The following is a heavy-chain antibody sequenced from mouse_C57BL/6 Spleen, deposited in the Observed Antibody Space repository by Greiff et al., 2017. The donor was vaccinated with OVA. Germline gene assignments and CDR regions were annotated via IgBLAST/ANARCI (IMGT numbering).Heavy chain of an antibody. CDR3: TRGTTVVAPSMDY. V-gene: IGHV5-9-1*02. CDR1: GFTFSSYA. CDR2: ISSGGDYI. Sequence: EVKLMESGEGLVKPGGSLKLSCAASGFTFSSYAMSWVRQTPEKRLEWVAYISSGGDYIYYADTVKGRFTISRDNARNTLYLQMSSLKSEDTAMYYCTRGTTVVAPSMDYWGQGTSVTVSS. J-gene: IGHJ4*01. D-gene: IGHD1-1*01.